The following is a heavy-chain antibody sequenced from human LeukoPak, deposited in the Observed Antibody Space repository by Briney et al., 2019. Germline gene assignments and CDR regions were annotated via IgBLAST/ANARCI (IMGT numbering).Heavy chain of an antibody. V-gene: IGHV1-18*01. CDR1: GYTFTSYG. CDR3: ATDRGYSISSRFYGSDFDY. CDR2: ISAYNGNT. D-gene: IGHD2-2*01. J-gene: IGHJ4*02. Sequence: ASVKVSCKASGYTFTSYGISWVRQAPGQGLEWMGWISAYNGNTNYAQKFQGRVTMTRDTSISTAYMELSRLRSDDTAVYYCATDRGYSISSRFYGSDFDYWGQGTPVTVSS.